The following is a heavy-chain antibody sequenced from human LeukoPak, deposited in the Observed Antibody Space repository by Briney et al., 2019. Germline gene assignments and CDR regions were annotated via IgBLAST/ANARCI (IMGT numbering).Heavy chain of an antibody. D-gene: IGHD3-16*01. Sequence: GGSLRLSCTASGFTLSSYEMSWIRQAPGKGLEWVSSIDYSGGSTHYADSVMGRFTISRDNSKNTLYLQMNSLRAEDTVVYYCAKIPQVATYTVPNFDFWGQGTLVTVSS. CDR2: IDYSGGST. CDR3: AKIPQVATYTVPNFDF. CDR1: GFTLSSYE. J-gene: IGHJ4*02. V-gene: IGHV3-23*01.